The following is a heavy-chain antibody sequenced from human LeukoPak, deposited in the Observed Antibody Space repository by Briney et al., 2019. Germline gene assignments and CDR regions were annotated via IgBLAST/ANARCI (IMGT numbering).Heavy chain of an antibody. V-gene: IGHV1-46*01. CDR3: ARTYSSSWSYCDS. Sequence: ASVKVSCKASGSTFTRYYIHWVRQAPGKGLDWMGMINPSSGSTRFAQMFQDRVTMTRDTSTSAVYMELSSLTSEDTAMYYCARTYSSSWSYCDSWGQGTLLTVSS. CDR1: GSTFTRYY. J-gene: IGHJ4*02. D-gene: IGHD6-13*01. CDR2: INPSSGST.